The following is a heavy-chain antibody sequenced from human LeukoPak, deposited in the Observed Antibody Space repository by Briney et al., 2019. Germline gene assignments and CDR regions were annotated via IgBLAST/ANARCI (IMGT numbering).Heavy chain of an antibody. Sequence: AASVKVSCKASGYTFTSYDIYWVRQATGQGLEWMGWMNPNSGNTGYAQKFQGRVTMTRNTSISTAYMELSSLRSEDTAVYYCAIQSSGGSWLYFDYWGQGTLVTVSS. CDR2: MNPNSGNT. D-gene: IGHD2-15*01. CDR3: AIQSSGGSWLYFDY. V-gene: IGHV1-8*01. CDR1: GYTFTSYD. J-gene: IGHJ4*02.